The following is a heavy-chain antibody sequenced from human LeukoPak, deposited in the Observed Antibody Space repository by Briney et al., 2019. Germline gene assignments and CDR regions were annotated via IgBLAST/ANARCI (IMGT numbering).Heavy chain of an antibody. CDR3: ARDPYYYDSSGCYYGLHY. D-gene: IGHD3-22*01. Sequence: GASVKVSCKASGYTFTGYYMHWVRQAPGQGLEWMGRINPNSGGTNYAQKFQGRVTMTRDTSISTAYMELSRLRSDDTAVYYCARDPYYYDSSGCYYGLHYWGQGTLVTVSS. CDR1: GYTFTGYY. CDR2: INPNSGGT. J-gene: IGHJ4*02. V-gene: IGHV1-2*06.